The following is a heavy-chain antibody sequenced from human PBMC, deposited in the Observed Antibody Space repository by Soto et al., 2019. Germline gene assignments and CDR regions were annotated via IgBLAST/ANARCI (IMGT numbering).Heavy chain of an antibody. Sequence: WWSLRLSCSASVFTFSNYAMSWFRQAPGKGLEWVSTISGNDFSTYYADSVKGRFTISRDNSKKILFLQMNSLRAEDTAVYYCSRDRVISATFWFDPWGQGTLVTVSS. J-gene: IGHJ5*02. D-gene: IGHD2-15*01. CDR2: ISGNDFST. CDR3: SRDRVISATFWFDP. V-gene: IGHV3-23*01. CDR1: VFTFSNYA.